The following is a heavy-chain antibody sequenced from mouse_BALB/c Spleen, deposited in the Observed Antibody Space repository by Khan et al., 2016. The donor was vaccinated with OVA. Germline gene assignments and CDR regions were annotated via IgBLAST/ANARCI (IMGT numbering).Heavy chain of an antibody. V-gene: IGHV5-6-5*01. CDR2: ISSGGST. J-gene: IGHJ3*01. Sequence: EVKVVESGGGLVKPGGSLKFSCAASGFTFSNYAMSWVRQNPEKRMEWVASISSGGSTYYSDSVQGRFTISRDNARNILYLQMSTLTSEDTAMYYCARDYWFTYWGQGTLVTVSA. CDR3: ARDYWFTY. CDR1: GFTFSNYA.